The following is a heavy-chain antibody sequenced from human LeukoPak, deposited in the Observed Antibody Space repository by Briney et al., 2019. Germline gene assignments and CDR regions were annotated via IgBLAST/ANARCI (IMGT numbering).Heavy chain of an antibody. CDR2: IKHDGSEK. CDR1: GFTFSNYY. J-gene: IGHJ4*02. D-gene: IGHD2-21*02. V-gene: IGHV3-7*01. CDR3: ARSSCGGDCYLGFDY. Sequence: PGGSLTLSCAASGFTFSNYYMSWVRQAPGKGLEWVANIKHDGSEKYYVDSVRGRFTISRDNADNSLYLQMSSLRAEDTAVYYCARSSCGGDCYLGFDYWGQGTLATVSS.